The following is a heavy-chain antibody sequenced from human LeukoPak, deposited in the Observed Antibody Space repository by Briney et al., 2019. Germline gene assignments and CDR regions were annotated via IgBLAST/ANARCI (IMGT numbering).Heavy chain of an antibody. CDR1: GYTFTNYT. CDR3: ARNDDYSKADY. V-gene: IGHV7-4-1*02. D-gene: IGHD4-11*01. Sequence: ASVKVSCKASGYTFTNYTINWVRLAPGQGLEWMGWIDTNTGNPTYAQGFAGRFVFSLDTSVSTAYLQISSLKAEDTAVYYCARNDDYSKADYWGQGTLVTVSS. J-gene: IGHJ4*02. CDR2: IDTNTGNP.